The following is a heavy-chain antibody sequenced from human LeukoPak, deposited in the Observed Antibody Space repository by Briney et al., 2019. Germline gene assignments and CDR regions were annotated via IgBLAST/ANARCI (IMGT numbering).Heavy chain of an antibody. D-gene: IGHD6-13*01. CDR2: INHSGST. Sequence: PSETLSLTCAVYGGSFSGYYWSWIRQPPGKGLEWIGEINHSGSTNYNPSLKSRVTISVDTSKNQFSLKLSSVTAADTAVYYCARVFAAAAGTWADYWGQGTLVTVSS. J-gene: IGHJ4*02. V-gene: IGHV4-34*01. CDR1: GGSFSGYY. CDR3: ARVFAAAAGTWADY.